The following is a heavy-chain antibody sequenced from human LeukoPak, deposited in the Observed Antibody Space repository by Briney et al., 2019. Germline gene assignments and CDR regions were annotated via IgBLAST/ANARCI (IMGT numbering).Heavy chain of an antibody. CDR2: IRYDGSNK. V-gene: IGHV3-30*02. Sequence: GGSLRLSCAASGFTFSSYGMHWVRQAPGKGLEWVAFIRYDGSNKYYADSVKGRFTISRDNSKNTLYLQMNSLRAEDTAVYYCAREGNLGYCSGGSCGVDYYYYMDVWGKGTTVTISS. CDR3: AREGNLGYCSGGSCGVDYYYYMDV. CDR1: GFTFSSYG. J-gene: IGHJ6*03. D-gene: IGHD2-15*01.